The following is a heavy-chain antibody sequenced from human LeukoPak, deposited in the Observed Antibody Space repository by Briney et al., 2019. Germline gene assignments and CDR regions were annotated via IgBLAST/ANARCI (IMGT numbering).Heavy chain of an antibody. J-gene: IGHJ6*03. CDR1: GGSISSYY. CDR2: IYYSGST. D-gene: IGHD3-10*01. Sequence: PSETLSLTCTVSGGSISSYYWSWIRQPPGKGLEWIGYIYYSGSTNYNPSLKSRVTISVDTSKNQFSLKLSSVTAADTAVYCCATSMVRGVLPYYYYYYYMDVWGKGTTVTVSS. V-gene: IGHV4-59*01. CDR3: ATSMVRGVLPYYYYYYYMDV.